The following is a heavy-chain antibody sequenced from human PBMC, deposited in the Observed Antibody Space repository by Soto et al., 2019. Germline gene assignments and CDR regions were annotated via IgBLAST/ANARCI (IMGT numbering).Heavy chain of an antibody. J-gene: IGHJ4*02. CDR1: GFTFSSYW. D-gene: IGHD3-10*01. V-gene: IGHV3-7*01. CDR3: ARLPRSGSYYIDY. CDR2: IKQDGSEK. Sequence: EVQLVESGGGLVQPGGSLRLSCAASGFTFSSYWMSWVHQAPGKGLEWVANIKQDGSEKYYVDSVKGRFTISRDNAKNSLYLQMNSLRAEDTAVYYCARLPRSGSYYIDYWGQGTLVTVSS.